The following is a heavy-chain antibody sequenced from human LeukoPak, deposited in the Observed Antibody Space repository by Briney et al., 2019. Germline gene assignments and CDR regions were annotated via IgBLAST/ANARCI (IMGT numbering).Heavy chain of an antibody. D-gene: IGHD3-16*01. CDR3: ARSPFAASNAFDI. CDR1: GFTFSSYA. Sequence: GGSLRLSCAASGFTFSSYAMHWVRQAPGKGLKYVSAISSNGGSTYYANSVKGRFTIFRDNSKNTLYLQMGSLRAEDMAVYYCARSPFAASNAFDIWGQGTMVTVSS. CDR2: ISSNGGST. J-gene: IGHJ3*02. V-gene: IGHV3-64*01.